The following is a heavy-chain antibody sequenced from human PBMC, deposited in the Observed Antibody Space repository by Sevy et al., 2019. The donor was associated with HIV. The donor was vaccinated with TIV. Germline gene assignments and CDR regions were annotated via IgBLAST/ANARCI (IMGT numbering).Heavy chain of an antibody. Sequence: SETLSLTCTVSGGSISSYYWSWIRQPPGKGLEWIGYIYYSGSTNYNPSLRSRVTISVDTFKNQFSLKLSSVTAADTAVYYCAREAGYYDSSGYYYDAFDIWGQGTMVTVSS. D-gene: IGHD3-22*01. CDR2: IYYSGST. J-gene: IGHJ3*02. CDR1: GGSISSYY. CDR3: AREAGYYDSSGYYYDAFDI. V-gene: IGHV4-59*01.